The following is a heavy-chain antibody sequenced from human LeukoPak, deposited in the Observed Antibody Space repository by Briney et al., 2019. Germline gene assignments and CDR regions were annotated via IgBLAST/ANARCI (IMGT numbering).Heavy chain of an antibody. CDR2: INSDGSST. D-gene: IGHD6-6*01. V-gene: IGHV3-74*03. Sequence: GGSLRLSCAASGLTFSSYWMHWVRQVPGKGLVWVSRINSDGSSTTYADSVKGRFTISRDNAKNTLYVQVNSLRVEDTAVYYCARAGIAGRPPDNWGQGTLVTVSS. CDR1: GLTFSSYW. CDR3: ARAGIAGRPPDN. J-gene: IGHJ4*02.